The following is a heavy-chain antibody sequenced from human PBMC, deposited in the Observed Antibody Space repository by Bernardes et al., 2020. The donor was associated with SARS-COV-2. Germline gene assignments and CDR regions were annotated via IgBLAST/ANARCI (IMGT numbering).Heavy chain of an antibody. CDR2: ITWNSAAK. CDR1: GFSFREYA. D-gene: IGHD3-22*01. V-gene: IGHV3-9*01. Sequence: SLRLSCVTSGFSFREYAMHWVRQVPGKGLEWVSGITWNSAAKHYADAVKGRFNISRDNTRNSLYLQLNDLRPEDTAIYYCVTDHYDTGEFDHWGQGTLVTVSS. CDR3: VTDHYDTGEFDH. J-gene: IGHJ1*01.